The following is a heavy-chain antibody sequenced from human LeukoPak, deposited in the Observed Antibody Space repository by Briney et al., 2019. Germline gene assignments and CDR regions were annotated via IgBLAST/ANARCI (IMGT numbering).Heavy chain of an antibody. CDR2: IKSKTDGGTT. Sequence: AGGSLRLSCAASGFTFSNAWMSWVRQAPGKGLEWVGRIKSKTDGGTTDYAAPVKGRFTISRDDSKNTLYLQMNGLKTEDTAVYYCTTGGYYGSELDYWGQGTLVTVSS. CDR1: GFTFSNAW. D-gene: IGHD3-10*01. V-gene: IGHV3-15*01. J-gene: IGHJ4*02. CDR3: TTGGYYGSELDY.